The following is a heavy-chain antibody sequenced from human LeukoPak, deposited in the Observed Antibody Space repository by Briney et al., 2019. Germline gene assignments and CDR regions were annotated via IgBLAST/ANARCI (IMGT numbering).Heavy chain of an antibody. J-gene: IGHJ4*02. D-gene: IGHD5-18*01. CDR1: GFTFSSYE. CDR2: ISSSGDAI. Sequence: GGSLRLSCAASGFTFSSYEMNWVRQAPGKGLEWISYISSSGDAIYYADSVKGRFTISTDNAKNSLCLQMNSLRAEDTAVYYCARFSRPSYTAGVGHYFDYWGQGTLVTVSS. CDR3: ARFSRPSYTAGVGHYFDY. V-gene: IGHV3-48*03.